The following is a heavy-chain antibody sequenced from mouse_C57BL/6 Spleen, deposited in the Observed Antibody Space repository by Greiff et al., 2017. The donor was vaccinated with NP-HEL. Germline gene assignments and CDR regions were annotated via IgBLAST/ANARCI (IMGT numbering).Heavy chain of an antibody. D-gene: IGHD1-1*01. CDR1: GYTFTSYW. CDR2: IDPSDSYN. Sequence: VQLQQPGAELVKPGASVKLSCKASGYTFTSYWMQWVKQRPGQGLEWIGEIDPSDSYNNYNQKFKGKATLTVDTSSSTAYMQLSSLTSEDSAVYYCARRDYGSSLYYFDYWGQGTTLTVSS. V-gene: IGHV1-50*01. J-gene: IGHJ2*01. CDR3: ARRDYGSSLYYFDY.